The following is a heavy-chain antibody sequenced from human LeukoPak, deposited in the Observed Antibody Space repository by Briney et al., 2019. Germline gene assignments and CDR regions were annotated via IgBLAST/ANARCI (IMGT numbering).Heavy chain of an antibody. CDR1: GDSIRGEF. D-gene: IGHD3-16*01. J-gene: IGHJ4*02. Sequence: SETLSLTCTVTGDSIRGEFWSWIRQSPGAGLQWIAWISDSGRTDFNPSLRSRVTISIDTSKDQFSLTMTSMTTADTAVYYCVRGGDSSRYFDYWGQGTLVTVSS. CDR3: VRGGDSSRYFDY. CDR2: ISDSGRT. V-gene: IGHV4-59*03.